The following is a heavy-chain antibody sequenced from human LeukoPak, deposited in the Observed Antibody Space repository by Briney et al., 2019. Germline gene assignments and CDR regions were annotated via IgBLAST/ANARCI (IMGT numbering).Heavy chain of an antibody. D-gene: IGHD1-26*01. CDR2: ISGSGGIT. CDR3: AKVIVGASIPSFDY. J-gene: IGHJ4*02. V-gene: IGHV3-23*01. CDR1: GFTFSSYG. Sequence: GGSLRLSCAASGFTFSSYGMHWVRQAPGKGLEWVSAISGSGGITYYADSVKGRFTISRDNSKSTLYLQMNSLRAEDTAVYYCAKVIVGASIPSFDYWGQGTLVTVSS.